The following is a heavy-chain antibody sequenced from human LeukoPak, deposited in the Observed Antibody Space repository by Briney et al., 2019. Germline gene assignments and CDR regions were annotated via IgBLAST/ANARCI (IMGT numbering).Heavy chain of an antibody. D-gene: IGHD7-27*01. CDR2: ISTYNGNA. Sequence: ASVKVSCKASGYTFTSYGISWVRQAPGQGLEWLGWISTYNGNAHYAQKLQGRVTMTTDTSTTTAYMELRSLRSDDTAVYYCARDYRTGFDYWGQGTLVTVSS. CDR1: GYTFTSYG. CDR3: ARDYRTGFDY. J-gene: IGHJ4*02. V-gene: IGHV1-18*01.